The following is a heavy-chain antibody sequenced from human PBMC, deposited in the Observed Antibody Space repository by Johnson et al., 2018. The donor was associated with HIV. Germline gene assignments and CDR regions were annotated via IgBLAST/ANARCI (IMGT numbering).Heavy chain of an antibody. CDR3: AKDPYSGSPIDI. Sequence: VQLVESGGGLVQPGTSLRLSCAASGLTFSHYPMHWVRQAPGKGLEWVAVISYDGSNKYYADSVKGRFTISRDNSKNTLYLQMNSLRAEDTAVYYCAKDPYSGSPIDIWGQGTMVTVSS. V-gene: IGHV3-30*04. D-gene: IGHD1-26*01. CDR2: ISYDGSNK. J-gene: IGHJ3*02. CDR1: GLTFSHYP.